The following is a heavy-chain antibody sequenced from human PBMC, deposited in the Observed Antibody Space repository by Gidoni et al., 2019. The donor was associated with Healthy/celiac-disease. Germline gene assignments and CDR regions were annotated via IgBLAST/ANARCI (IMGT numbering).Heavy chain of an antibody. V-gene: IGHV2-70*04. D-gene: IGHD7-27*01. J-gene: IGHJ2*01. CDR3: ARIRSPGDGSWYFDL. CDR2: IDWDDDK. Sequence: LARIDWDDDKFYSTSLKTRLTISKDTSKNQVVLTMTNMDPVDTATYYCARIRSPGDGSWYFDLWGRGTLVTVSS.